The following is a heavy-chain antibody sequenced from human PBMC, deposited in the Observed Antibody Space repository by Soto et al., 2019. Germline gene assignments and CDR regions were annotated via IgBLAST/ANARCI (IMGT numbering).Heavy chain of an antibody. Sequence: PGGSLRLSCEASGFTFTDYHMSWIRQAPGKGLEWVALISETGSTTAYAESVKGRFTISRGNARPSVFLQMNSLRSDDTAVYFCARSLRATSTLTFWGQGPPVTVSS. CDR1: GFTFTDYH. CDR3: ARSLRATSTLTF. D-gene: IGHD2-15*01. J-gene: IGHJ4*02. CDR2: ISETGSTT. V-gene: IGHV3-11*04.